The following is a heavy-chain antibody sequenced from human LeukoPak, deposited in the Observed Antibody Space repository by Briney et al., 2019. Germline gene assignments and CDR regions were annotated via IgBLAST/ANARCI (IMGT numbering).Heavy chain of an antibody. J-gene: IGHJ4*02. V-gene: IGHV4-59*01. Sequence: PSETLSLTCTVSGGSISSYYWSWIRQPPGKGLEWIGYIYYSGSTNYNPSLKSRVTISVDTSKNQFSLKLSSVTAADTAVYYCAGRSYSSSWIFDYWGQGTLVTVSS. CDR3: AGRSYSSSWIFDY. D-gene: IGHD6-13*01. CDR1: GGSISSYY. CDR2: IYYSGST.